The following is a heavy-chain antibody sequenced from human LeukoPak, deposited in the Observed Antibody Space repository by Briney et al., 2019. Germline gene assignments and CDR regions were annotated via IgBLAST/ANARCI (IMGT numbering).Heavy chain of an antibody. Sequence: GGSLRLSCAASGFTFSDYYMNWIRQAPGKGLEWISFISNSGGTVYYADSVKGRFTISRDNSKNTLYLQMNSLRAEDTAVYYCAKDPIMYYYYGMDVWGQGTTVTVSS. D-gene: IGHD2-8*01. CDR3: AKDPIMYYYYGMDV. CDR2: ISNSGGTV. J-gene: IGHJ6*02. CDR1: GFTFSDYY. V-gene: IGHV3-11*01.